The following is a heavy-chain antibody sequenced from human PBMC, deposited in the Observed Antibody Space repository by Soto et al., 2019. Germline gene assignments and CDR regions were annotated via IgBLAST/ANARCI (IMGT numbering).Heavy chain of an antibody. CDR1: GYTFTSYY. CDR2: INPSGGST. CDR3: ASPARLGGYCSGGSCVRGAGWYYYGMDV. Sequence: GASVKVSCKASGYTFTSYYMHWVRQAPGQGLEWMGIINPSGGSTSYAQKFQGRVTMTRDTSTSTVYMELSSLRSEDTAVYYCASPARLGGYCSGGSCVRGAGWYYYGMDVWGQGSTVTVSS. D-gene: IGHD2-15*01. J-gene: IGHJ6*02. V-gene: IGHV1-46*01.